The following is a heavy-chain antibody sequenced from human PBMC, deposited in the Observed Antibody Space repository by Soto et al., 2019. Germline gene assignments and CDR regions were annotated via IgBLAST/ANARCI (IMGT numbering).Heavy chain of an antibody. CDR3: ARGVTELTGDLANAFDI. CDR2: ISSSSSYT. CDR1: GFTFSDYY. J-gene: IGHJ3*02. D-gene: IGHD7-27*01. Sequence: GGSLRLSCAASGFTFSDYYMSWIRQAPGKGLEWVSYISSSSSYTNYADSVKGRFTISRDNAKNSLYLQMNSLRAEDTAVYYCARGVTELTGDLANAFDIWGQGTMVTVSS. V-gene: IGHV3-11*06.